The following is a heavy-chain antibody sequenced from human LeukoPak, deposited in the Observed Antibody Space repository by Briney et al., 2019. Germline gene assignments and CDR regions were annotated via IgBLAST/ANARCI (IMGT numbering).Heavy chain of an antibody. CDR1: GVSISSGGYS. CDR3: ARTTYLGAGTPYYFDY. J-gene: IGHJ4*02. V-gene: IGHV4-30-2*01. Sequence: SQTLSLTCAVSGVSISSGGYSWSWIRQPPGKGLEWIGYIYHSGSTYYNPSLKSRVTISVDRSKNQFSLKLSSVTAADTAVYYCARTTYLGAGTPYYFDYWGQGTLVTVSS. D-gene: IGHD2/OR15-2a*01. CDR2: IYHSGST.